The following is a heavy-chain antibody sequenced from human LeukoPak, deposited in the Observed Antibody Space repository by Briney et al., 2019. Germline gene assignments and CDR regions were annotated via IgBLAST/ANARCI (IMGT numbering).Heavy chain of an antibody. D-gene: IGHD3-22*01. Sequence: PSETLSLTCTVSSGSLSSYYWSWIRQPPGKGLEWIGYIYYSGSTNYNPSLKSLVSMSVGTSKIQYSLKLSSVTAADTAVYYCARGNYYDPTTYYRAFDIWGQGTMVTVSS. CDR1: SGSLSSYY. J-gene: IGHJ3*02. CDR3: ARGNYYDPTTYYRAFDI. V-gene: IGHV4-59*01. CDR2: IYYSGST.